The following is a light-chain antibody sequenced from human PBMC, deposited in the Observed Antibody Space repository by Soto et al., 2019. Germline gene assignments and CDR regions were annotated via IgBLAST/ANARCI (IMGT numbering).Light chain of an antibody. J-gene: IGLJ2*01. V-gene: IGLV2-18*02. CDR1: SSDVGYYNR. CDR3: SSYTSDYTFV. CDR2: EVS. Sequence: QSVLTQPPSVSGSPGQSVTISCTGTSSDVGYYNRVSWYQQPPGTAPKLIIYEVSNRPSGVPDRFSGSKSGNTASLTISGLQAEDEADYYCSSYTSDYTFVFGGGTKLTVL.